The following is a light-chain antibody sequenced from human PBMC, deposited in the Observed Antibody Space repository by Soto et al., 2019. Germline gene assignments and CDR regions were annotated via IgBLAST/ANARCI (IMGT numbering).Light chain of an antibody. CDR3: QQYNSWPPRT. CDR1: QDIGSS. CDR2: GAS. Sequence: PGDSVTVSCRASQDIGSSLAWYQQKSGQAPRILIYGASTRATGVRPRFSGRGSGTEFTLTISNLQSEDSAVYYCQQYNSWPPRTFGPGTKVVI. V-gene: IGKV3-15*01. J-gene: IGKJ1*01.